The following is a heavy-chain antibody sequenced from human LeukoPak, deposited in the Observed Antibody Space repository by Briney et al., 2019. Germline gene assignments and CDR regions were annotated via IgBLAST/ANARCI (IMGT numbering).Heavy chain of an antibody. CDR1: GYTLTELS. D-gene: IGHD4-23*01. CDR3: ATVEGSYYGGALGY. CDR2: FDPEDGET. Sequence: ASVKVSCKVSGYTLTELSMHWVRQAPGKGLEWTGGFDPEDGETIYAQKFQGRVTMTEDTSTDTAYMELSSLRSEDTAVYYCATVEGSYYGGALGYWGQGTLVTVSS. V-gene: IGHV1-24*01. J-gene: IGHJ4*02.